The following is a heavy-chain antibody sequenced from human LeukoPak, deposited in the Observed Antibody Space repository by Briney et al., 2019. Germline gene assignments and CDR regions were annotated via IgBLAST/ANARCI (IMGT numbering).Heavy chain of an antibody. D-gene: IGHD2-15*01. CDR3: ARDRKDCSGGSCQFYYYFYGMDV. Sequence: ASVKVSCKASGYTFTGYYMHWVRQAPGQGLEWMGWINPNSGGTNYAQKSQGRVTMTRDTSISTAYMELSRLRSDDTAVYYCARDRKDCSGGSCQFYYYFYGMDVWGQGTTVTVSS. CDR2: INPNSGGT. J-gene: IGHJ6*02. V-gene: IGHV1-2*02. CDR1: GYTFTGYY.